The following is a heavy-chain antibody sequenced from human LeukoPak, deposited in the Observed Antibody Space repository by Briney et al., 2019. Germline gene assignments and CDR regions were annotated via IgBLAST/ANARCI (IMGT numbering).Heavy chain of an antibody. J-gene: IGHJ4*02. CDR2: ISSSSSYI. CDR3: VREYSGWLAAAGA. V-gene: IGHV3-21*01. D-gene: IGHD6-13*01. CDR1: GFTFSSYS. Sequence: GGSLRLSCAASGFTFSSYSMNWVRQAPGKGLEWVSSISSSSSYIYYADSVKGRFTISRDNAKNSLYLQMNSLRAEDTAVYYCVREYSGWLAAAGAWGQGVLVTVSS.